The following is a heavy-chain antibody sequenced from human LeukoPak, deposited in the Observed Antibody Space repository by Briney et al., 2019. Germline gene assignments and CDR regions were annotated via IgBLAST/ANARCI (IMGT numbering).Heavy chain of an antibody. J-gene: IGHJ4*02. V-gene: IGHV3-9*01. Sequence: PGGSLRLSCAASGFPFDEHAMHWVRQAPGKGLEWVSGISYSSETIGYVDSVKGRFTISRDNTKNSLYLQMDSLTADDTAVYFCARLRGPSDYWGQGTLVTVSS. D-gene: IGHD4-17*01. CDR3: ARLRGPSDY. CDR1: GFPFDEHA. CDR2: ISYSSETI.